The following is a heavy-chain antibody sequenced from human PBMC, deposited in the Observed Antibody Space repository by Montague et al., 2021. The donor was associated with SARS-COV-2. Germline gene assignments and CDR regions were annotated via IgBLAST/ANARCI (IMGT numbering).Heavy chain of an antibody. CDR2: VDYSGLT. D-gene: IGHD3-10*01. CDR3: AKDGEALARGTFDI. CDR1: RDSISSHNYF. V-gene: IGHV4-39*07. J-gene: IGHJ3*02. Sequence: SETLSLTCTVSRDSISSHNYFWAWIRQPPGKGLEWIGSVDYSGLTFYNPSLESRVTISVDTSKEQFSLKVNSVTAADTAVYYCAKDGEALARGTFDIWGQGAMVTVSS.